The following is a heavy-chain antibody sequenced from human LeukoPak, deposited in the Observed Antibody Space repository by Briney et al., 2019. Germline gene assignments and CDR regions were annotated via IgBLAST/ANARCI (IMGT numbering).Heavy chain of an antibody. D-gene: IGHD3-9*01. CDR2: IYTSGST. V-gene: IGHV4-61*02. CDR3: ARDKTDYDILTDAGYFDY. CDR1: GGSISSGSYY. Sequence: SQTLSLTCPVAGGSISSGSYYWSWIRQPAGKGLEWIGRIYTSGSTNYNPSLKSRVTISVDTSKNQFSLKLSSVTAADTAVYYCARDKTDYDILTDAGYFDYWGQGTLVTVSS. J-gene: IGHJ4*02.